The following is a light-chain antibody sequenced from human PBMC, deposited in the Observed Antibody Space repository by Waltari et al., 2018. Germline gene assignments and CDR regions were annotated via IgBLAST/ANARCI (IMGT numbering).Light chain of an antibody. CDR3: SSYAGNHVV. Sequence: QSALTQPPSASGSPGQSVTISCTGTSSDVGGYNFVSWYQQHPGKAPKLMIYEVSKRPVGVPDRFSCSKSGNTASLTVAGLQPEDEADYYCSSYAGNHVVFGGGTKLTVL. J-gene: IGLJ2*01. CDR2: EVS. CDR1: SSDVGGYNF. V-gene: IGLV2-8*01.